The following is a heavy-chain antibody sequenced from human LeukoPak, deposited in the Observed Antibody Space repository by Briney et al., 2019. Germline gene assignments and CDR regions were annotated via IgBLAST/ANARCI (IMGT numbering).Heavy chain of an antibody. V-gene: IGHV3-7*03. Sequence: GGSLRLSCAASGFTFSSYWMNWARQAPGKGREWVASINHNGNVNYYVDSVKGRFTISRDNSKNTLYLQMNSLRAEDTAVYYCARVRGGYNQYYYDGMDVWGQGTTVTVSS. CDR1: GFTFSSYW. J-gene: IGHJ6*02. CDR3: ARVRGGYNQYYYDGMDV. CDR2: INHNGNVN. D-gene: IGHD5-24*01.